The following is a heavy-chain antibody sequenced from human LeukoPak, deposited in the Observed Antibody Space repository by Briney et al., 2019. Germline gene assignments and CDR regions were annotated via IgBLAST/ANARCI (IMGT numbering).Heavy chain of an antibody. CDR1: GFTFDDYA. CDR3: AKVMVGAGRALGDAFDT. J-gene: IGHJ3*02. D-gene: IGHD2-15*01. CDR2: ISWNSGSI. Sequence: PGRSLRLSCAASGFTFDDYAMHWVRQAPGKGLEWVSGISWNSGSIGYADSVKGRFTISRDNAKNSLYLQMNSLRAEDTALYYCAKVMVGAGRALGDAFDTWGQGTMVTVSS. V-gene: IGHV3-9*01.